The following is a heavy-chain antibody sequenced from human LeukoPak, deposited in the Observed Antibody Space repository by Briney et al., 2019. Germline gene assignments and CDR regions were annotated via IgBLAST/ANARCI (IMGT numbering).Heavy chain of an antibody. Sequence: PGRSLRLSCAASGFTFSSYAMHWVRQAPGKGLEWVAVISYDGSNKYYADSVKGRFTISRDNSKNTLYLQMNSLRAEDTAVYYCAREGLLWFGELLMVAGDAFDIWGQGTMVTVSS. D-gene: IGHD3-10*01. V-gene: IGHV3-30*04. CDR2: ISYDGSNK. J-gene: IGHJ3*02. CDR3: AREGLLWFGELLMVAGDAFDI. CDR1: GFTFSSYA.